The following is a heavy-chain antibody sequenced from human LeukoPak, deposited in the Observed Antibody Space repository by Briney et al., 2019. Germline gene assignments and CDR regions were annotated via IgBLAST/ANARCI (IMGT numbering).Heavy chain of an antibody. V-gene: IGHV3-48*01. J-gene: IGHJ4*02. Sequence: GSLRLSCAASGFIFSGYWMSWVRQSPGKGLEWVSYISSSSSTIYYADSMKGRFTISRDNAKNSLYLQMNSLRAEDTAVYYCAREVPNLDYFDYWGQGTLVTVSS. CDR3: AREVPNLDYFDY. CDR2: ISSSSSTI. CDR1: GFIFSGYW.